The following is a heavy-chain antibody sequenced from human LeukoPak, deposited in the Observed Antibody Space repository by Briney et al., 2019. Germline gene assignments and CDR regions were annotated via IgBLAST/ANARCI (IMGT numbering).Heavy chain of an antibody. J-gene: IGHJ4*02. CDR1: GFTFSSYA. CDR3: ANTVTTVY. Sequence: PGGSLRLSCAASGFTFSSYAMHWVRQAPGKGLEWVAVISYDGSNKYYADSVKGRFTISRDNSKNTLYLQMNSLRAEDTAVYYCANTVTTVYWGQGTLVTVSS. CDR2: ISYDGSNK. D-gene: IGHD4-17*01. V-gene: IGHV3-30-3*01.